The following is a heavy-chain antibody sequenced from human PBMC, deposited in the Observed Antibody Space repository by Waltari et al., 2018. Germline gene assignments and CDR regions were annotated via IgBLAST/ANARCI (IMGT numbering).Heavy chain of an antibody. Sequence: EVKLVESGGGLVHPGGSLRLSCAASGFTVSSTHMSWVRQAPGKGPEWFSIMYTAGSAYNADSVEGRFTMSRDISNNMVHLQMNRLRLEDSATYYCATARDEHTAMVYFDNWGQGTLVSVSS. CDR2: MYTAGSA. CDR3: ATARDEHTAMVYFDN. CDR1: GFTVSSTH. J-gene: IGHJ4*02. V-gene: IGHV3-66*02. D-gene: IGHD5-18*01.